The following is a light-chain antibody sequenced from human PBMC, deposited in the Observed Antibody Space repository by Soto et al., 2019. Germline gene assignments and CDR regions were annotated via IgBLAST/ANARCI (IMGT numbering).Light chain of an antibody. CDR1: SSDVGGYKY. Sequence: QSALTQPASVSGSPGQSITISCTGTSSDVGGYKYVSWYQQHPGKAPKLMIYEVSNRPSGVSNRFSGSKSGNTASLTISGLQAEDEADYYCSSYTSSSTPYVFGPGTKLTVL. CDR3: SSYTSSSTPYV. J-gene: IGLJ1*01. CDR2: EVS. V-gene: IGLV2-14*01.